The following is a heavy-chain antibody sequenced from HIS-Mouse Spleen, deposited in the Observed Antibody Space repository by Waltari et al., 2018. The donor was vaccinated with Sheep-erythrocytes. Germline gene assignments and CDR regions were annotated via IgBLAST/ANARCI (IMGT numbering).Heavy chain of an antibody. CDR3: AQTGATTPHFDY. J-gene: IGHJ4*02. V-gene: IGHV1-69*04. CDR2: SIPILGIA. CDR1: GGTFSSYA. Sequence: QVQLVPSGAEVKKPGSSVKVPCKASGGTFSSYAISWVRQAPGQGLVWMGRSIPILGIANYAQKFQGRVTSTADKSTSTAYMELSSLRSEDTAVYYCAQTGATTPHFDYWGQGTLVTVSS. D-gene: IGHD1-26*01.